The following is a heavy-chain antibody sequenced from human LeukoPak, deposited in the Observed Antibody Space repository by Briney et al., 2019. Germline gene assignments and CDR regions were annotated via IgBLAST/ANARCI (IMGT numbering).Heavy chain of an antibody. Sequence: GGSLRLSCAASGFTFSDYYMSWIRQAPGKGLEWVSYISSSSAYTHYADSVRGRFTISTDNAKKSLYLQMSGLRAEDTAIYYCARDIYGDYGGYYNYGMDVWGQGTTVTVSS. V-gene: IGHV3-11*06. D-gene: IGHD4-17*01. CDR1: GFTFSDYY. CDR3: ARDIYGDYGGYYNYGMDV. J-gene: IGHJ6*02. CDR2: ISSSSAYT.